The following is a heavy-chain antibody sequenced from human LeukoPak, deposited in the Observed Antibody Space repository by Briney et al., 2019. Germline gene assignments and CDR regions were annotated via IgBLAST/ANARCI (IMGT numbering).Heavy chain of an antibody. CDR3: AREISFSGYSGYDGGIYYVDY. V-gene: IGHV4-34*01. J-gene: IGHJ4*02. D-gene: IGHD5-12*01. CDR2: INHSGST. CDR1: GGSFSGYY. Sequence: SETLSLTCAVYGGSFSGYYWSWIRQPPGKGLEWIGEINHSGSTNYNPSLKSRVTISVDTSKNQFSLKLSSVTAADTAVYYCAREISFSGYSGYDGGIYYVDYWGQGTLVTVSS.